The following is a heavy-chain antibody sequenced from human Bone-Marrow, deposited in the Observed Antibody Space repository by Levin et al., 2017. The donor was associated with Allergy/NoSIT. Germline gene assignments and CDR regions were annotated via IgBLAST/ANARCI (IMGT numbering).Heavy chain of an antibody. CDR3: ARDRLRGGIYGDAFDM. D-gene: IGHD3-10*01. J-gene: IGHJ3*02. CDR2: ISSSGSHI. CDR1: GFIFSRYE. Sequence: GESLKISCAASGFIFSRYEMNWVRQAPGKGLEWILYISSSGSHIWDADSVRGRFTISRDNAENSLYLQMNSLRVEDTAVYYCARDRLRGGIYGDAFDMWGQGTLVTVSS. V-gene: IGHV3-48*03.